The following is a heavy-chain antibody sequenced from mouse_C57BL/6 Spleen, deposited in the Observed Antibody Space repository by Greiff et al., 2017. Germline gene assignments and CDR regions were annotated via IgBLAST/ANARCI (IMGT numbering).Heavy chain of an antibody. Sequence: VQLQQSGPVLVKPGASVKMSCKASGYTFTDYYMNWVKQSHGKSLEWIGVINPYNGGTSYNQKFKGKATLTVDKSSSTAYKELNSLTSEDAAVYYCARRGAYDYPFAYWGQGTLVTVSA. CDR1: GYTFTDYY. CDR3: ARRGAYDYPFAY. D-gene: IGHD2-4*01. V-gene: IGHV1-19*01. J-gene: IGHJ3*01. CDR2: INPYNGGT.